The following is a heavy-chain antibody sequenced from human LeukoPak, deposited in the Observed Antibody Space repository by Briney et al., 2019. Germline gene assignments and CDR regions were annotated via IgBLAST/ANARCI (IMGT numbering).Heavy chain of an antibody. J-gene: IGHJ6*04. CDR2: ISYDGSNK. Sequence: GGSLRFSCAASGFTFSSYGMDWVRQAPGKGLESVAIISYDGSNKYYVDSATGRFTICRDNSKKTLYLQMNSLRAEDTAVYYRAELGITMIGGVWGKGTTVTISS. V-gene: IGHV3-30*18. D-gene: IGHD3-10*02. CDR1: GFTFSSYG. CDR3: AELGITMIGGV.